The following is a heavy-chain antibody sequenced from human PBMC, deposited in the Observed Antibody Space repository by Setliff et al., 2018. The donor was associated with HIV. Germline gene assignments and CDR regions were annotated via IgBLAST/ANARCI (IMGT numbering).Heavy chain of an antibody. CDR2: IYSSGST. Sequence: SETLSLTCTVSGGSISTSNWWGWIRQPPGKGLEWLGHIYSSGSTNYNPSLKSRVTISVDTSKNQFSLKLYSVTAADTAVYYCARAYFGSGIYYWGQGTLVTVSS. CDR3: ARAYFGSGIYY. V-gene: IGHV4-4*09. CDR1: GGSISTSNW. J-gene: IGHJ4*02. D-gene: IGHD3-10*01.